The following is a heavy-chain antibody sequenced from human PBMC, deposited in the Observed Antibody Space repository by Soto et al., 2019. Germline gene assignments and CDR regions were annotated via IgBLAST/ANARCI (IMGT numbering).Heavy chain of an antibody. V-gene: IGHV5-51*01. CDR1: GYSFTTYR. D-gene: IGHD6-19*01. J-gene: IGHJ6*02. CDR2: IYPGDSDT. Sequence: GESLKISCKAPGYSFTTYRIGSVRQMPGKGLEWMGIIYPGDSDTKYSPSLQGQVSISADTSISTAYLQWTSLKASDTAMYYCARSRRGAYSSGWYSPSGYYNYGIDVWGQGTKVTVS. CDR3: ARSRRGAYSSGWYSPSGYYNYGIDV.